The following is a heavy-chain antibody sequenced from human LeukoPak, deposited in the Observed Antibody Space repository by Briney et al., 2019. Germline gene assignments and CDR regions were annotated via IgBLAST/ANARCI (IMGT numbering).Heavy chain of an antibody. CDR3: ARSGWTNWFDP. J-gene: IGHJ5*02. CDR1: GLTFTNSS. Sequence: GSLRLSCAASGLTFTNSSMNWVRQAPGKGLEWVSSNSSRSNYVYYADSVRGRFTVSRDNAKNSLYLQMDSLRAEDTAVYYCARSGWTNWFDPWGQGTLVTVSS. D-gene: IGHD2-8*01. V-gene: IGHV3-21*01. CDR2: NSSRSNYV.